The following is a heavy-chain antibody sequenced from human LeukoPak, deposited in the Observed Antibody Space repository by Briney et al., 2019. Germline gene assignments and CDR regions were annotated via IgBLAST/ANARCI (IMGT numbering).Heavy chain of an antibody. CDR1: GYTFISSG. Sequence: SVKVSCKASGYTFISSGISWVRQAPGQGLEWMGRIIPILGIANYAQKFQGRVTITADKSTSTAYMELSSLRSEDTAVYYCARDLGGSLPTKFDYWGQGTLVTVSS. J-gene: IGHJ4*02. V-gene: IGHV1-69*04. CDR3: ARDLGGSLPTKFDY. D-gene: IGHD2-15*01. CDR2: IIPILGIA.